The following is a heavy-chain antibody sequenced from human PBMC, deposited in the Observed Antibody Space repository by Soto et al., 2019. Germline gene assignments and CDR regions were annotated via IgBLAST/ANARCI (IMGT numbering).Heavy chain of an antibody. J-gene: IGHJ4*02. CDR2: IYNSGST. Sequence: PSETLSLTCTVSRGSISSYYWSWIRQPPGKGLEWIGFIYNSGSTNYNPSLKSRVTISMDTSRNQFSLILSSVTAADTAVYYCARAPYGSGTKPYYFDYWGQGTLVTVSS. CDR3: ARAPYGSGTKPYYFDY. D-gene: IGHD3-10*01. CDR1: RGSISSYY. V-gene: IGHV4-59*01.